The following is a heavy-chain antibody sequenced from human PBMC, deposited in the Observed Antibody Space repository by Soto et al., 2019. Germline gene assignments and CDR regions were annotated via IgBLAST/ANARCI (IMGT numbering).Heavy chain of an antibody. CDR2: IIPIFGTA. CDR1: GGTFSSYA. CDR3: AREFRSYDFWGGYYNPYYFDY. D-gene: IGHD3-3*01. J-gene: IGHJ4*02. Sequence: ASVKVSCKASGGTFSSYAISWVRQAPGQGLEWMGGIIPIFGTANYAQKFQGRVTITADESTSTAYMELSSLRSEDTAVYYCAREFRSYDFWGGYYNPYYFDYWGQGTLVTVSS. V-gene: IGHV1-69*13.